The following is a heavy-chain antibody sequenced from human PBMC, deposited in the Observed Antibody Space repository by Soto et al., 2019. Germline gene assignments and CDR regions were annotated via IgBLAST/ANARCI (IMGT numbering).Heavy chain of an antibody. V-gene: IGHV4-59*01. CDR3: ARGSIVAGRVGGY. D-gene: IGHD3-22*01. J-gene: IGHJ4*02. Sequence: QVQLQESGPGLVKPSETLSLTCTVSGGSISGYYWSWIRQPPGKGLEWIGYIYYSGSTNYNPSLKSRVTISVDTSKNQFSLNLSSVTAADTAVYYCARGSIVAGRVGGYWGQGTLVTVSS. CDR2: IYYSGST. CDR1: GGSISGYY.